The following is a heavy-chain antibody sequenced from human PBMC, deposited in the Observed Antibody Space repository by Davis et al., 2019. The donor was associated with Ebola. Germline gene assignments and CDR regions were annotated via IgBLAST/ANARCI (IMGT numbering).Heavy chain of an antibody. CDR2: IYYSGST. V-gene: IGHV4-39*02. D-gene: IGHD3-22*01. CDR1: GGSISSSSYY. Sequence: SETLSLTCTVSGGSISSSSYYWGWIRQPPGKGLEWIGSIYYSGSTHYNPSLKSRVTISVDTSKNQFSLKLSSVTAADTAVYYCARDSGGYGRGDYWGQGTLVTVSS. CDR3: ARDSGGYGRGDY. J-gene: IGHJ4*02.